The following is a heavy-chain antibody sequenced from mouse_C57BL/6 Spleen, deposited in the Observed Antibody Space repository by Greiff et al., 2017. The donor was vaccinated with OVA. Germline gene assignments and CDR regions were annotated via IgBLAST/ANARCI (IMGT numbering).Heavy chain of an antibody. CDR2: ISYDGSN. CDR1: GYSITSGYY. D-gene: IGHD4-1*01. Sequence: EVKLMESGPGLVKPSQSLSLTCSVTGYSITSGYYWNWIRQFPGNKLEWMGYISYDGSNNYNPSLKNRISITRDTSKNQFFLKLNSVTTEDTATYYCARSSNWDPFAYWGQGTLVTVSA. J-gene: IGHJ3*01. V-gene: IGHV3-6*01. CDR3: ARSSNWDPFAY.